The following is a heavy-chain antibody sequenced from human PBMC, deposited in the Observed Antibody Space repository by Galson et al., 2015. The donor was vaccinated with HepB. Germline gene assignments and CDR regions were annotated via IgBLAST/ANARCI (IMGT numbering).Heavy chain of an antibody. CDR3: TTDVYYSTYWSWLDP. CDR2: IKSKTDGETT. V-gene: IGHV3-15*01. CDR1: GFTFSNSG. Sequence: SLRLSCAASGFTFSNSGMHWVRQAPGMGLEWVGRIKSKTDGETTDYAAPVKGRFTISRDDSKNRLYLQMNSLKTEDTAVYYCTTDVYYSTYWSWLDPWGQGTLVTVSS. J-gene: IGHJ5*02. D-gene: IGHD2-8*02.